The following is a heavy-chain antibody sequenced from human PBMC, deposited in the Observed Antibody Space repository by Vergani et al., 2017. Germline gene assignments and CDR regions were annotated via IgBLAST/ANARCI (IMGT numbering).Heavy chain of an antibody. J-gene: IGHJ6*03. D-gene: IGHD6-19*01. Sequence: QFQLVQSGAEVKKPGASVKVSCKASGYPFTSYGISWVRQAPGQGLEWMGWISAYNGNTNYAQKLQGIVTMTTDTSTSTAYMELRSLRSDDTAVYYCARASSGWYYYYYYYMDVWGKGTTVTVSS. CDR1: GYPFTSYG. V-gene: IGHV1-18*04. CDR2: ISAYNGNT. CDR3: ARASSGWYYYYYYYMDV.